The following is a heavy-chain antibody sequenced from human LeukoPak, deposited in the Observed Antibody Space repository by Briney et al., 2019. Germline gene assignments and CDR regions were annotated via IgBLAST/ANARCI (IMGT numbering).Heavy chain of an antibody. CDR1: GASISSYF. Sequence: SGTLSLTCKVSGASISSYFWSWIRQPPGKGLEWIGYFSPGGSTKYNPSLRSRVTILEDTAKNQLSLKLTSVTPADTAVYFCARRYSSGWVFDSWGRGTLVTVSS. CDR2: FSPGGST. V-gene: IGHV4-59*03. J-gene: IGHJ4*02. CDR3: ARRYSSGWVFDS. D-gene: IGHD6-19*01.